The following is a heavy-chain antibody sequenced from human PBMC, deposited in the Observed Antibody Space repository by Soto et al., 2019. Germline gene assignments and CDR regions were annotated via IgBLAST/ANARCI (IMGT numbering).Heavy chain of an antibody. CDR3: SREVQPVVRREYDY. CDR2: INSGGSRS. CDR1: AFSFGSHT. V-gene: IGHV3-21*01. D-gene: IGHD3-10*01. J-gene: IGHJ4*02. Sequence: EVHLVESGGGLVKPGGSLRLSCEASAFSFGSHTMNWVRQAPGKGLEWVSSINSGGSRSYYADSVKGRFTISRDNAKNPLSLQMTCLRAEDAAIYYCSREVQPVVRREYDYWGQGALVTVSS.